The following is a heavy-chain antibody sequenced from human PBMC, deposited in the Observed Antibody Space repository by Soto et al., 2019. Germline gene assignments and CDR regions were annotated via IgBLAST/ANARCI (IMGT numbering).Heavy chain of an antibody. D-gene: IGHD6-19*01. V-gene: IGHV3-30*18. J-gene: IGHJ4*02. CDR2: ISYDGSNK. CDR3: AKVGGSGWPFDY. CDR1: GFTLSSYG. Sequence: HPGGSLRFSCPSSGFTLSSYGMHWGRQAPGKGLEWVAVISYDGSNKYYADSVKGRFTISRDNSKNTLYLQMNSLRAEDTAVYYCAKVGGSGWPFDYWGQGTLVTVSS.